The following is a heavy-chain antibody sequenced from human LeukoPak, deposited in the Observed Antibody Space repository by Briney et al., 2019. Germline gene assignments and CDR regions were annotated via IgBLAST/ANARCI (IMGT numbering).Heavy chain of an antibody. CDR3: AKGEDWNSSWKFGY. J-gene: IGHJ4*02. V-gene: IGHV4-34*01. CDR1: GGSFSDYY. CDR2: INHSGNT. D-gene: IGHD6-13*01. Sequence: SETLSLTCAVYGGSFSDYYWSWIRQPPGKGLEWIGEINHSGNTNYNPSLKSRVTISVDTSKNQFSLKLSSVTAADTAVYYCAKGEDWNSSWKFGYWGQGTLVTVSS.